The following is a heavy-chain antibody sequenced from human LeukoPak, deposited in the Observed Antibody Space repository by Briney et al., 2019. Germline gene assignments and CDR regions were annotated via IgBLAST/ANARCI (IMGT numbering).Heavy chain of an antibody. Sequence: SETLSLLFTVSLDSTYSNLCSWVRQPPGKGLEWIGEIHRSGSPNYNPSLQSRVTISIDRSRNQIVLELSSVTAADRAVYYCAREIFGGFNPGLLWAEGPVVTVSS. J-gene: IGHJ4*02. CDR3: AREIFGGFNPGLL. V-gene: IGHV4-4*02. CDR2: IHRSGSP. CDR1: LDSTYSNL. D-gene: IGHD3-3*01.